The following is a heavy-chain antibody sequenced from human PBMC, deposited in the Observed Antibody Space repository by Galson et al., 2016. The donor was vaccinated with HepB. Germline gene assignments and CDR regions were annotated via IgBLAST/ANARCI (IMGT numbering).Heavy chain of an antibody. V-gene: IGHV3-23*01. J-gene: IGHJ4*02. CDR2: ISGSGGST. CDR3: AKDYVWGSYLLTHFDS. Sequence: SLRLSCAASGFTFSSYGMHWVRQAPGKGLDWVSGISGSGGSTHYADSVKGRFTISRDNSKNTLYLQMNSLRVEDTAVYYCAKDYVWGSYLLTHFDSWGQGTLVTVSS. CDR1: GFTFSSYG. D-gene: IGHD3-16*02.